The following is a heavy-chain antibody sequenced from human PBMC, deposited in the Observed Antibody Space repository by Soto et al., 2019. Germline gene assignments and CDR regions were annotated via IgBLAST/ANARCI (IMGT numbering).Heavy chain of an antibody. D-gene: IGHD2-15*01. CDR3: ASAMVVGAAGPVDR. J-gene: IGHJ3*01. Sequence: QVQLVQSGAEVKKPGSSVKVSCQAAGGTFNTYSINWVRQAPGQGLEWMGRIIPIVGIAKYAQKFQGRVAITADNSTGSSHMMEVNRLRPEDTAMYYCASAMVVGAAGPVDRWGQGTMVTVSS. V-gene: IGHV1-69*02. CDR1: GGTFNTYS. CDR2: IIPIVGIA.